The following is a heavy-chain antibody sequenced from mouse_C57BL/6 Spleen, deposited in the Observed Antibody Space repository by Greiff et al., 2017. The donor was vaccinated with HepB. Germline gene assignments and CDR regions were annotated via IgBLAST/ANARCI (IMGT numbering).Heavy chain of an antibody. V-gene: IGHV7-3*01. CDR1: GFTFTDYY. CDR2: IRNKANGYTT. Sequence: EVQLVESGGGLVQPGGSLSLSCAASGFTFTDYYMSWVRQPPGKALEWLGFIRNKANGYTTEYSASVKGRFTISRDNSQSILYLQMNALRAEDSATYYCARSPLYEYDGAWFAYWGQGTLVTVSA. CDR3: ARSPLYEYDGAWFAY. D-gene: IGHD2-4*01. J-gene: IGHJ3*01.